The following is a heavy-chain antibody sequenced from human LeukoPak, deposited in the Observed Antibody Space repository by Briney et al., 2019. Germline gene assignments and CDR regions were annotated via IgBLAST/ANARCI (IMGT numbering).Heavy chain of an antibody. CDR3: AKDKGYSSSWYSAFDI. D-gene: IGHD6-13*01. V-gene: IGHV3-9*01. CDR2: RSWNSGSI. J-gene: IGHJ3*02. Sequence: PGGSLRLSCAASGFTIGDYAMHWVRKAPGKGLELVSGRSWNSGSIGYADSVKGRFTISRDNAKNSLYLQMNSLRAEDTALYYYAKDKGYSSSWYSAFDIWGQGTMVTVSS. CDR1: GFTIGDYA.